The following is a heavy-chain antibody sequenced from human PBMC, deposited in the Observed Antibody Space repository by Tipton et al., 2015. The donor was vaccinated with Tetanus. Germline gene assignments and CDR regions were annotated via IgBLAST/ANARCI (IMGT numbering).Heavy chain of an antibody. CDR2: ISASGHPI. V-gene: IGHV3-11*01. CDR1: GGPVSSSNW. Sequence: VKPSGTLSLTCDVSGGPVSSSNWWSWVRQTPGKGLEWVAYISASGHPIFYTDSVKGRFTISTDNTKNHLYLQMNSLRVEDTGLYFCARDNYDSKDFSDYWGQGTLITVSS. CDR3: ARDNYDSKDFSDY. D-gene: IGHD3-3*01. J-gene: IGHJ4*02.